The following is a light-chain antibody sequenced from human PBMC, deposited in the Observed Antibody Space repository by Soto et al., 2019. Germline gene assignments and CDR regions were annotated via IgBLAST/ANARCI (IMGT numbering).Light chain of an antibody. J-gene: IGLJ1*01. Sequence: QFALTQPPSASGSPGQSVTISCTGTSSDVGGYNFVSWYQQHPGKAPKLMIYEVSKRPSGVPDRFSGSKSDNTASLTGSVLQAEDEADYYCSSYAGSNNRYVFGTGTKLTVL. CDR1: SSDVGGYNF. CDR2: EVS. CDR3: SSYAGSNNRYV. V-gene: IGLV2-8*01.